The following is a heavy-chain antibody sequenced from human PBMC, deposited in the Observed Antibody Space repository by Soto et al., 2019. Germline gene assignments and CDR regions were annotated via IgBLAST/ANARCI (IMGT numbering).Heavy chain of an antibody. D-gene: IGHD3-22*01. Sequence: GGSLRLSCAASGFAFPNAWMNWVRQAPGKGLEWVGRIKSTIDGGTTDYAEPVKGRFAISRDDSNNMVYLQMNSLKIEDTAVYYCTRDSNRTIILVGLDYWGHETLVTFPS. CDR1: GFAFPNAW. CDR2: IKSTIDGGTT. CDR3: TRDSNRTIILVGLDY. V-gene: IGHV3-15*07. J-gene: IGHJ4*01.